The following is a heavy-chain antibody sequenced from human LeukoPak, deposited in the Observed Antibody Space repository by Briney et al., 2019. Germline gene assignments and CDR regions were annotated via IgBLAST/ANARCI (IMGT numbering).Heavy chain of an antibody. CDR2: IIPIFGTA. CDR3: ARVAWGYYDSSGYLGAFDI. D-gene: IGHD3-22*01. V-gene: IGHV1-69*06. Sequence: ASVKVSCKASGGTFSSYAISWVRPAPGQGLEWMGRIIPIFGTANYAQKFQGRVTITADKSTSTAYMELSSLRSEDTAVYYCARVAWGYYDSSGYLGAFDIWGQGTMVTVSS. J-gene: IGHJ3*02. CDR1: GGTFSSYA.